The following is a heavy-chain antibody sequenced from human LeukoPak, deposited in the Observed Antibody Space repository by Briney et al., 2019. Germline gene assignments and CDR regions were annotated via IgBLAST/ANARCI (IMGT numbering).Heavy chain of an antibody. D-gene: IGHD3-22*01. Sequence: ASVKVSCKXSGGTFSSYAISWVRQAPGQGLEWMGEVIPIFGTANYAQKFQGRVTITADESTSTAYMELSSLRSEDTAVYYCARGVSGYYYVGFDYWGQGTLVTVSS. CDR3: ARGVSGYYYVGFDY. CDR2: VIPIFGTA. J-gene: IGHJ4*02. CDR1: GGTFSSYA. V-gene: IGHV1-69*13.